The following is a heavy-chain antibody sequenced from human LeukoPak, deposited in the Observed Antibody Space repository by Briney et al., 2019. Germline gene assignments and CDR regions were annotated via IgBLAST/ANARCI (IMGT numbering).Heavy chain of an antibody. V-gene: IGHV1-18*01. CDR2: ISAYNGNT. D-gene: IGHD4-17*01. Sequence: GASVKVSCKASGYTFTSYGISWVRQAPGQGLEWMGWISAYNGNTNYAQKLQGRVTMTTDTSTSTAYMELRSLRSDDTAVYYCARDILRLTTVTTRSGSESPPNDYWGQGTLVTVSS. CDR1: GYTFTSYG. CDR3: ARDILRLTTVTTRSGSESPPNDY. J-gene: IGHJ4*02.